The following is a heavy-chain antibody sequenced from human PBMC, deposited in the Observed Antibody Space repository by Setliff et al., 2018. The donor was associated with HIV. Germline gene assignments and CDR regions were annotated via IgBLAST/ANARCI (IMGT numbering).Heavy chain of an antibody. Sequence: GGSLRLSCAASGFTFSRYWMHWVRQAPGQGLVRVSSINNDTTTTAYADAVKGRFSTTRDSAKNTLYLQMNDLRGEDTAVYYCAILSYSSGWGQGTQVTVSS. V-gene: IGHV3-74*01. D-gene: IGHD1-26*01. CDR2: INNDTTTT. CDR1: GFTFSRYW. CDR3: AILSYSSG. J-gene: IGHJ4*02.